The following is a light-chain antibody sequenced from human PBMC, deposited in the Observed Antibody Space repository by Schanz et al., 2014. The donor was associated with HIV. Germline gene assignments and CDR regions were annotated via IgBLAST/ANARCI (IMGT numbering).Light chain of an antibody. CDR3: SSYTSSSTLV. V-gene: IGLV2-14*01. CDR1: SSDVGGYNY. J-gene: IGLJ1*01. Sequence: QSALTQPASVSGSPGQSISISCTGTSSDVGGYNYVSWYQQHPGKAPKLMIYDVSKRPSGVSNRFSGFSGSKSGNTASLTISGLQAEDEADYFCSSYTSSSTLVFGSGTKLTVL. CDR2: DVS.